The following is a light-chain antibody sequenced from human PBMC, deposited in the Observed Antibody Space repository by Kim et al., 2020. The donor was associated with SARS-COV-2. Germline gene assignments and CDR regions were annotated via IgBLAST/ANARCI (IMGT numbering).Light chain of an antibody. CDR1: HDTIND. CDR2: GAS. Sequence: AAVGGSVPITSRATHDTINDLGWYQQQTGRAPKRLMYGASSLQRGVPSRFSGSGAGPEFTLTISSMQPADFATSFCLQHHTCPIAFCQEGRLEIK. CDR3: LQHHTCPIA. J-gene: IGKJ5*01. V-gene: IGKV1-17*01.